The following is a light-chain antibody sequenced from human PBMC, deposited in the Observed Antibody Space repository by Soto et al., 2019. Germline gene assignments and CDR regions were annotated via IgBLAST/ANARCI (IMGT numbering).Light chain of an antibody. CDR1: ESVNRN. Sequence: EIVMMQSPATLSVSPGERATLSCRASESVNRNLAWYQQKPGQAPRLLLYGASTRATGVPPRFSGSGSGTEFTLTISSLQSDDFAVYYCQQYQDWPPAITFGQGTRLDIK. J-gene: IGKJ5*01. CDR2: GAS. V-gene: IGKV3-15*01. CDR3: QQYQDWPPAIT.